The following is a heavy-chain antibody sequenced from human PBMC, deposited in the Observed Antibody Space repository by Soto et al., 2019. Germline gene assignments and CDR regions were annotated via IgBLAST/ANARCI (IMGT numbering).Heavy chain of an antibody. CDR3: ARGHSLTRHLVSYYAMDV. CDR2: INPDTGET. Sequence: ASVKVSCKASAYTFTAYQMNWVRQAPGQGLEWVGWINPDTGETNYAQRFQGWVTMTCDRSTKTAYMELTRLRSDDTAVYYCARGHSLTRHLVSYYAMDVWGQGGTVTVSS. CDR1: AYTFTAYQ. D-gene: IGHD3-9*01. J-gene: IGHJ6*02. V-gene: IGHV1-2*04.